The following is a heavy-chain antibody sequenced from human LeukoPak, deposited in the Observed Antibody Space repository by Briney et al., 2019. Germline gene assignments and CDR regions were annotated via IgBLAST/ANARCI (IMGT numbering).Heavy chain of an antibody. D-gene: IGHD3-10*01. CDR3: ARDTFGELDGY. J-gene: IGHJ4*02. CDR2: ISAYNGNT. Sequence: ASVEVSFKASGYTFTSYGISWVRQAPGQGLEWMGWISAYNGNTNYAQKLQGRVTMTTDTSTSTAYMELRSLRSDDTAVYYCARDTFGELDGYWGQGTLVTVSS. V-gene: IGHV1-18*01. CDR1: GYTFTSYG.